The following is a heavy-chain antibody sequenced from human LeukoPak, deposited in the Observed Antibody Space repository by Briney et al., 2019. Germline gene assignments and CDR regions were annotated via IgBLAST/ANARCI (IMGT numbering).Heavy chain of an antibody. J-gene: IGHJ4*02. V-gene: IGHV3-21*01. Sequence: GGSLRLSCAASGFTFSSYSMNWVRQAPGKGLEWVSSINSSSSYIYYADSVKGRFTISRDNAKNSLYLQMNSLRAEDTAVYYCAKGRIAAPGDYWGQGTLVTVSS. CDR3: AKGRIAAPGDY. CDR1: GFTFSSYS. CDR2: INSSSSYI. D-gene: IGHD6-6*01.